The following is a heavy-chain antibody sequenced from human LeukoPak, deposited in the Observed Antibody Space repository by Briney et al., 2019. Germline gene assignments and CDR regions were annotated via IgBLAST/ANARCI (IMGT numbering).Heavy chain of an antibody. Sequence: PSETLSLTCAVYGGSFSGYYWSWIRQPPGKGLEWIGAINHSGSTNYNPSLKSRVTISVDTSKNQFSLKLSYVTAADTAVYYCARGRDDILTGYYTLIFDYWGQGTLVTVSS. CDR1: GGSFSGYY. V-gene: IGHV4-34*01. CDR3: ARGRDDILTGYYTLIFDY. CDR2: INHSGST. D-gene: IGHD3-9*01. J-gene: IGHJ4*02.